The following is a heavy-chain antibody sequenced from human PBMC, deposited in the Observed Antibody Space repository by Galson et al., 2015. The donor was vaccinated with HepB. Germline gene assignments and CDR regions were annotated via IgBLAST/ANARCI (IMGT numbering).Heavy chain of an antibody. V-gene: IGHV3-30*18. Sequence: SLRLSCAASGFTFSSYGMHWVRQAPGKGLEWVAVISYDGSNKYYADSVKGRFTISRDNSKNTLYLQMNSLRAEGTAVYYCAKASLSGGWYNYGYWGQGTLVTVSS. CDR1: GFTFSSYG. CDR2: ISYDGSNK. J-gene: IGHJ4*02. D-gene: IGHD6-19*01. CDR3: AKASLSGGWYNYGY.